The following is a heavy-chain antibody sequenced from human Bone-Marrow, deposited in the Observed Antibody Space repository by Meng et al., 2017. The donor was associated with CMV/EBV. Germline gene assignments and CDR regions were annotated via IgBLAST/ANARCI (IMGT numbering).Heavy chain of an antibody. CDR2: INHSGST. D-gene: IGHD2-2*01. Sequence: GSLRLSCTVSDDSISRSNYYWGWIRQPPGKGLEWIGTINHSGSTDYNASLKSRVTISIDTSKTQFSLKVSSVPAADTAVYYCARKEVGTMNDYWGQGTLVTVSS. CDR3: ARKEVGTMNDY. CDR1: DDSISRSNYY. J-gene: IGHJ4*02. V-gene: IGHV4-39*07.